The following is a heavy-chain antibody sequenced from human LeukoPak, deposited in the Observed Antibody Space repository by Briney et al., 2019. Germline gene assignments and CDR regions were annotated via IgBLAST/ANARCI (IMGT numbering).Heavy chain of an antibody. CDR1: DGSISSGSYY. V-gene: IGHV4-39*01. D-gene: IGHD3-16*01. J-gene: IGHJ3*02. CDR2: IYYSGST. CDR3: AGGAFDI. Sequence: ETLSLTCTVSDGSISSGSYYWGWIRQPPGKGLEWIGSIYYSGSTYYNPSLKSRVTISVDTSKNQFSLKLSSVTAADTAVYYCAGGAFDIWGQGTMVTVSS.